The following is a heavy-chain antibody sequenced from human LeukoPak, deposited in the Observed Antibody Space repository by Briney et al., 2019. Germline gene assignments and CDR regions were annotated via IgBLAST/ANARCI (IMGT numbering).Heavy chain of an antibody. V-gene: IGHV4-30-4*01. CDR3: AKEIRPGVIITGWFDP. J-gene: IGHJ5*02. CDR2: IYYSGST. Sequence: PSQTLSLTCTVSGGSISRGDYYWSWTRQPPGKGLEWIGYIYYSGSTYYNPSLKSRVTISVDTSKNQFSLKLSSVTAADTAVYYCAKEIRPGVIITGWFDPWGQGTLVTVSS. D-gene: IGHD3-10*01. CDR1: GGSISRGDYY.